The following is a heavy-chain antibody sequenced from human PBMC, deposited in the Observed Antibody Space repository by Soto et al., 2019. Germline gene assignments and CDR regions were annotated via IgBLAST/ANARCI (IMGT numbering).Heavy chain of an antibody. J-gene: IGHJ4*02. CDR1: GGSFSGYY. Sequence: SETLYLTCAVYGGSFSGYYWSWIRQPPGKGLEWIGEINHSGSTNYNPSLKSRVTISVDTSKNQFSLKLSSVTAADTAVYYCARGRLTTVTTWSSGRLDYWGQGTLVTVSS. CDR3: ARGRLTTVTTWSSGRLDY. V-gene: IGHV4-34*01. D-gene: IGHD4-4*01. CDR2: INHSGST.